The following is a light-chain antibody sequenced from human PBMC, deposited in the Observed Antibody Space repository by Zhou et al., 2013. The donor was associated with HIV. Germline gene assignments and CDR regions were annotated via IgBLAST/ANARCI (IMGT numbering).Light chain of an antibody. CDR2: DAS. V-gene: IGKV3D-15*01. CDR1: QRVGTS. J-gene: IGKJ2*01. CDR3: QQYNNWPHDLYT. Sequence: VLTQSPGTLSLSPGERATLSCRASQRVGTSLAWYQQKPGQSPRLLIYDASNRATGIPARFSGSGSETDFTLTINSLQSEDFAIYYCQQYNNWPHDLYTFGQGTKLEI.